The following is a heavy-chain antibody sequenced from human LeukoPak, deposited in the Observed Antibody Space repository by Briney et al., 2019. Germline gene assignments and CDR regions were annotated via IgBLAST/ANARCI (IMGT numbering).Heavy chain of an antibody. CDR3: ARHGISVWGSYRSFDL. J-gene: IGHJ2*01. V-gene: IGHV4-59*08. CDR1: GGSISSYY. CDR2: IYYSGST. Sequence: SETLSLTCTVSGGSISSYYWSWIRQPPGKGLEWIGYIYYSGSTYYNPSLRSRVTISVDTSKSQFSLKLSFVTAADTAVYYCARHGISVWGSYRSFDLWGRGTLVTVSS. D-gene: IGHD3-16*02.